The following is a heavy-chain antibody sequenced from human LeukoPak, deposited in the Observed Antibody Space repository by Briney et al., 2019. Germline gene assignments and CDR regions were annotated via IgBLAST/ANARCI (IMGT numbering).Heavy chain of an antibody. CDR1: GFTFSSYA. J-gene: IGHJ4*02. CDR2: MSYDGSNK. V-gene: IGHV3-30-3*01. CDR3: ARDTPDY. Sequence: PGGSLRLSCAASGFTFSSYAMHWVRQAPGKGLEWVAVMSYDGSNKYYADSVKGRFTISRDNSKNTLYLQMNSLRAEDTAVYYCARDTPDYWGQGTLVTVSS.